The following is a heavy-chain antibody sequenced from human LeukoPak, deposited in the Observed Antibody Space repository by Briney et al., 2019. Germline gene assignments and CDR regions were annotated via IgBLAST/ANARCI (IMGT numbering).Heavy chain of an antibody. V-gene: IGHV1-18*01. Sequence: ASAKVSCKASGYTFTSYGISWVRQAPGQGLEWMGWISAYNGNTNYAQKLQGRVTMTTDTSTSTAYMELRSLRSDDTAVYYCARANPSSSWYNYYYYMDVWGKGTTVTVSS. CDR3: ARANPSSSWYNYYYYMDV. CDR2: ISAYNGNT. CDR1: GYTFTSYG. J-gene: IGHJ6*03. D-gene: IGHD6-13*01.